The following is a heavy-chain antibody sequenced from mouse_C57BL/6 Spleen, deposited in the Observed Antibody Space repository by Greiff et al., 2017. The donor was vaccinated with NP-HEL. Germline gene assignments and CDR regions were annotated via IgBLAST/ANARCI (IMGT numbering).Heavy chain of an antibody. V-gene: IGHV1-82*01. CDR3: AREGDEGYYLYYFDY. CDR1: GYAFSSSW. J-gene: IGHJ2*01. CDR2: IYPGDGDT. Sequence: QVQLQQSGPELVKPGASVKISCKASGYAFSSSWMNWVKQRPGKGLEWIGRIYPGDGDTNYNGKFKGKATLTADKSSSTAYMQLSSLTSEDSAVYFCAREGDEGYYLYYFDYWGQGTTLTVSS. D-gene: IGHD2-3*01.